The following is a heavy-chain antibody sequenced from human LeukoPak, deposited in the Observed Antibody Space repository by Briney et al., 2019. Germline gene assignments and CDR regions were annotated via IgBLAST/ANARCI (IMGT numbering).Heavy chain of an antibody. D-gene: IGHD1-1*01. Sequence: PSETLSLTCAVYGGSFSAYFWSWIRQVPGKGLEWIGEINHSGRTNYNPSLKSRVTISVDTSKNQVSLKLRFVTATDTAVYYCARGWFGFWYNSDADDNAFDIWGQGTMVTVSS. J-gene: IGHJ3*02. CDR2: INHSGRT. CDR3: ARGWFGFWYNSDADDNAFDI. V-gene: IGHV4-34*01. CDR1: GGSFSAYF.